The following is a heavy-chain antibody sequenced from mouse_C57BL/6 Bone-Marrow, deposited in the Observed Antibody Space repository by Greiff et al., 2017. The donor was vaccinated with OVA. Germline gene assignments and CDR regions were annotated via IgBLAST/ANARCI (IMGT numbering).Heavy chain of an antibody. J-gene: IGHJ3*01. CDR3: ARNWFAY. CDR1: GYTFTSYG. V-gene: IGHV1-81*01. Sequence: VKLMESGAELARPGASVKLSCKASGYTFTSYGISWVKQRTGQGLEWIGEIYPRSGNTYYNEKFKGKATLTADKSSSTAYMALRSLTSEDSAVYFCARNWFAYWGQGTLVTVSA. CDR2: IYPRSGNT.